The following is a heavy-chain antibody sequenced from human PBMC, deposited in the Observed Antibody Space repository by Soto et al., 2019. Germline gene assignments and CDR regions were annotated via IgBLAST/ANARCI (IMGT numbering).Heavy chain of an antibody. Sequence: PGGSLRLSCAASGFTFSSYSMNWVRQAPGKGLEWVSYISGSSNVIYYADSVKGRFTFSRDNAKNSVYLQMNSLRAEDTAVYYCARDAHGGLEDYWGQGTLVTVSS. CDR2: ISGSSNVI. CDR3: ARDAHGGLEDY. V-gene: IGHV3-48*01. CDR1: GFTFSSYS. J-gene: IGHJ4*02. D-gene: IGHD2-15*01.